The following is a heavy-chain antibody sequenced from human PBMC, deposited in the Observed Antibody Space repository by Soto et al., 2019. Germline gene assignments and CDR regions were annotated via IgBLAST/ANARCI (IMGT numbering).Heavy chain of an antibody. Sequence: SETLSRTCTVSGGSISSYYWSWIRQPPGKGLEWIGYIYYSGSTNYNPSLKSRVTISVDTSKNQFSLKLSSVTAADTALYYCAGMVRGYYYYGMDVWGQGTTVTVS. J-gene: IGHJ6*02. V-gene: IGHV4-59*08. CDR3: AGMVRGYYYYGMDV. CDR1: GGSISSYY. D-gene: IGHD3-10*01. CDR2: IYYSGST.